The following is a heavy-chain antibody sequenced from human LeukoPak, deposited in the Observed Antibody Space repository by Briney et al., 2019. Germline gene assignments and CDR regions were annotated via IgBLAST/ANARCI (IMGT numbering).Heavy chain of an antibody. J-gene: IGHJ4*02. D-gene: IGHD2-15*01. Sequence: GGSLRLSCAASGITFRNYGMHWVRQAPGKGLERVAIIWYDGSNKYYADSVRGRFTISRDNSKSTLYLQMNSLRVEDTAVYYCASGRGSGGSHTSYFDYWGQGTLVTVSS. CDR1: GITFRNYG. CDR2: IWYDGSNK. CDR3: ASGRGSGGSHTSYFDY. V-gene: IGHV3-33*01.